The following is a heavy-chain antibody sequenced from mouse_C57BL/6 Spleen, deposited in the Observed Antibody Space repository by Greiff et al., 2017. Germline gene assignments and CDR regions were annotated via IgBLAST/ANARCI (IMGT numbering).Heavy chain of an antibody. D-gene: IGHD1-1*01. V-gene: IGHV8-12*01. Sequence: QVTLKESGPGILQSSQTLSLTCSFSGVSLRTSGMGVSWIRQPSGKGLEWLAHIYWDDDKRYNPSLKSRLTISKDTSRNQVFHNLTSVDTADTATCYCALRAQYWGSRYDYCGYWGQGTTLTVSS. J-gene: IGHJ2*01. CDR3: ALRAQYWGSRYDYCGY. CDR2: IYWDDDK. CDR1: GVSLRTSGMG.